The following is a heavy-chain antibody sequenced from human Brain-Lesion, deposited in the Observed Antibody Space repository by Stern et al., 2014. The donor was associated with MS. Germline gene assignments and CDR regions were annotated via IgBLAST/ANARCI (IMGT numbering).Heavy chain of an antibody. Sequence: QVQLVQSGAEVKKPGASVKVSCKTYGYIFTGYYIHWVRQAPGQGLEWMAWINPNTGGPKYAQKFQGRVTMSRDTSISTAYVELSSLTSDDTAVYYCARDQRGITIFGVVTDYYYLGMDVWGQGTTVTVSS. V-gene: IGHV1-2*02. J-gene: IGHJ6*02. CDR3: ARDQRGITIFGVVTDYYYLGMDV. CDR1: GYIFTGYY. CDR2: INPNTGGP. D-gene: IGHD3-3*01.